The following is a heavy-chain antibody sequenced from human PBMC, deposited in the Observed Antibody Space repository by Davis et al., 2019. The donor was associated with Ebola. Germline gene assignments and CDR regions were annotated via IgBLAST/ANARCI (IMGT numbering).Heavy chain of an antibody. V-gene: IGHV4-39*01. CDR3: ARHPNFPGAVAGPLDY. D-gene: IGHD6-19*01. J-gene: IGHJ4*02. CDR1: GSSISSSSYY. CDR2: INHSGST. Sequence: PSETLSLTCTVSGSSISSSSYYWGWIRQPPGKGLEWIGEINHSGSTNYNPSLKSRVTISVDTSKNQFSLKLSSVTAADTAVYYCARHPNFPGAVAGPLDYWGQGTLVTVSS.